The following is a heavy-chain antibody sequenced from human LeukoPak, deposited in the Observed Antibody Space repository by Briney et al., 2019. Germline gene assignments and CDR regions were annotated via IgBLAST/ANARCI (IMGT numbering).Heavy chain of an antibody. CDR2: IDTIGATT. CDR1: GFTFSSHA. J-gene: IGHJ4*02. V-gene: IGHV3-23*01. CDR3: AREKSSRRIFDY. D-gene: IGHD6-13*01. Sequence: GGSLRLSCAASGFTFSSHAMSWVRQAPGEGLKCVSTIDTIGATTYYADSVKGRFTISRDNSKNTLYLQMNSLRAEDTAVYYCAREKSSRRIFDYWGQGTLVTVSS.